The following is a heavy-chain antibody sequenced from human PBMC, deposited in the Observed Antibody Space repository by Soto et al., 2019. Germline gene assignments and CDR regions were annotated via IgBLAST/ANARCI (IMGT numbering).Heavy chain of an antibody. J-gene: IGHJ5*02. V-gene: IGHV4-4*07. CDR2: IYTSGST. Sequence: SETLSLTCTVSGGSISSYYWSWIRQPAGKGLEWIGRIYTSGSTNYNPSLKSRVTMSVDTSKNQFSLKLSSVTAADTAVYYCARAGYSSGWGLGWFVTWGQGTLDTVSS. D-gene: IGHD6-19*01. CDR1: GGSISSYY. CDR3: ARAGYSSGWGLGWFVT.